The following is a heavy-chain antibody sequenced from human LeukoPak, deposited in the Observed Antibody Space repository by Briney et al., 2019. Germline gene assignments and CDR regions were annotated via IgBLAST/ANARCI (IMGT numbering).Heavy chain of an antibody. V-gene: IGHV4-34*01. CDR2: INHSGST. Sequence: PSETPSLTCAVYGGSFSGYYWSWIRQPPGKGLEWIGEINHSGSTNYNPSLKSRVTISVDTSKNQFSLKLSSVTAADTAVYYCARGRLTMIVVVPDRGYMDVWGKGTTVTVSS. CDR1: GGSFSGYY. D-gene: IGHD3-22*01. CDR3: ARGRLTMIVVVPDRGYMDV. J-gene: IGHJ6*03.